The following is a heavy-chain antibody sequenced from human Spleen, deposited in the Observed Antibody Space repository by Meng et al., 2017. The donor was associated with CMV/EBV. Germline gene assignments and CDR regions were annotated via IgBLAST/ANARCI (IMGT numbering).Heavy chain of an antibody. CDR1: GFNFRIFE. D-gene: IGHD6-6*01. CDR3: ARGSPSYYFDF. Sequence: GGSLRLSCAASGFNFRIFEMNWVRQSPGKELEWISYTSSSGSLKCYADSVKGRFTISRDNAKNSLFLQLSSLRAEDAAVYYCARGSPSYYFDFLGQGTVVTVSS. CDR2: TSSSGSLK. V-gene: IGHV3-48*03. J-gene: IGHJ4*02.